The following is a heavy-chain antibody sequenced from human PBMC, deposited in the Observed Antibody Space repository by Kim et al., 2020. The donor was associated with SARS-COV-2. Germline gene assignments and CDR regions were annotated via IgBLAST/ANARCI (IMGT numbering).Heavy chain of an antibody. CDR3: ARDDNWNYKDYYYGMDV. D-gene: IGHD1-7*01. CDR1: GFTFSSYS. V-gene: IGHV3-21*01. CDR2: ISSSSSYI. Sequence: GGYLRLSCAASGFTFSSYSMNWVRQAPGKGLEWVSSISSSSSYIYYADSVKGRFTISRDNAKNSLYLQMNSLRAEDTAVYYCARDDNWNYKDYYYGMDVWGQGTTVTVSS. J-gene: IGHJ6*02.